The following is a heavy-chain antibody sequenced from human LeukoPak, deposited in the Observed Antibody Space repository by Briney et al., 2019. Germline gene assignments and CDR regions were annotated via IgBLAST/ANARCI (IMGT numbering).Heavy chain of an antibody. CDR1: GFTFSSYE. CDR3: VRVDSSGYGLHWGLDY. CDR2: ISSSGSTI. J-gene: IGHJ4*02. D-gene: IGHD3-22*01. V-gene: IGHV3-48*03. Sequence: GGSLRLSCAASGFTFSSYEMNWVRQAPGKGLEWVSYISSSGSTIYYADSVKGRFTISRDNAKNSLYLQMNSLRAEDTAVYYCVRVDSSGYGLHWGLDYWGQGTLVTVSS.